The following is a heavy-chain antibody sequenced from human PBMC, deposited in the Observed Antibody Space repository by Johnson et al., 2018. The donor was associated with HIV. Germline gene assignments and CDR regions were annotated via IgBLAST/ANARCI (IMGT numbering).Heavy chain of an antibody. D-gene: IGHD3-16*02. Sequence: MQLVESGGGLVQPGGSLRLSCAASGFTFSSYDMHWVRQATGKGLEWVSAIGTAGDTYYPGSVKGRFTISRDNSKNTLYLQMNSLRAEDTAVYYCTPLGGYTPGSLDIWGQGTLVTVSS. V-gene: IGHV3-13*01. J-gene: IGHJ3*02. CDR1: GFTFSSYD. CDR2: IGTAGDT. CDR3: TPLGGYTPGSLDI.